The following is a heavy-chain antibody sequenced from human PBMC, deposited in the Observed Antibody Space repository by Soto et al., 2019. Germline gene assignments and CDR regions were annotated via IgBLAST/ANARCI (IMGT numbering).Heavy chain of an antibody. CDR3: ARHREEYYDSSGYYSNWFNP. CDR1: GYXFTSYW. Sequence: EXLKISCKCSGYXFTSYWIIWVRHMPGKGLEWMGRIDPSDSYTNYSPSFQGHVTTSADKSIRTAYLKWSSLKASDTAMYYCARHREEYYDSSGYYSNWFNPWGQGTLGTVSS. D-gene: IGHD3-22*01. CDR2: IDPSDSYT. J-gene: IGHJ5*02. V-gene: IGHV5-10-1*01.